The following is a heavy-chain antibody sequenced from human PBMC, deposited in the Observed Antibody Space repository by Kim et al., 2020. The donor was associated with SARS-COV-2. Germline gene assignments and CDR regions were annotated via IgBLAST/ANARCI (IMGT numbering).Heavy chain of an antibody. CDR2: MHHGGST. CDR3: ARVRYSYGEFDY. J-gene: IGHJ4*02. Sequence: SETLSLTCTVSGYSISSGYYWGWIRQPPGKGLEWIASMHHGGSTYYNPSLKSRVTISVDTSKNQFSLKLSSVTAADTAVYYCARVRYSYGEFDYWGQGTLVTVSS. CDR1: GYSISSGYY. D-gene: IGHD5-18*01. V-gene: IGHV4-38-2*02.